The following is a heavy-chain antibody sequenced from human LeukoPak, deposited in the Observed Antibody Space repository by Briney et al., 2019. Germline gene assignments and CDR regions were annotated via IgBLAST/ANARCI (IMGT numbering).Heavy chain of an antibody. Sequence: ASVKVSCKASGYTFTSYGISWVRQAPGQGLEWMGWISAYNGNTNYAQKLQGRVTMTTDTSTSTAYMELRSLRSDDTAVYYCARWEVLYYDILTGYGAWDHWGQGTLVTVSS. V-gene: IGHV1-18*01. D-gene: IGHD3-9*01. J-gene: IGHJ4*02. CDR3: ARWEVLYYDILTGYGAWDH. CDR1: GYTFTSYG. CDR2: ISAYNGNT.